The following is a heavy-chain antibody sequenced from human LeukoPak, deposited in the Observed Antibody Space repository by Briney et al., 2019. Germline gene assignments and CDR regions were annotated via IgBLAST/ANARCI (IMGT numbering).Heavy chain of an antibody. J-gene: IGHJ4*02. CDR2: IHYSGST. Sequence: SETLSLTCTVSGGSISSYYWSWIRQPPGKGLEWIAYIHYSGSTSYNPSLKSRVTISLDTSKDQFSLKLSSVTAADTAVYYCARGVSGSIAAAWGQGTLVTVSS. V-gene: IGHV4-59*01. CDR1: GGSISSYY. D-gene: IGHD6-13*01. CDR3: ARGVSGSIAAA.